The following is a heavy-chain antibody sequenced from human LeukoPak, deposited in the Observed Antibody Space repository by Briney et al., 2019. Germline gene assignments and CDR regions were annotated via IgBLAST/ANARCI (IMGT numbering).Heavy chain of an antibody. J-gene: IGHJ4*02. CDR2: IYYSGST. D-gene: IGHD3-9*01. V-gene: IGHV4-61*08. CDR1: GGSISSGDYY. Sequence: SETLSLTCTVSGGSISSGDYYWSWIRQPPGKGLEWIGYIYYSGSTNYNPSLKSRVTISVDTSKNQFSLKLSSVTAADTAVYYCARSPNILTGRYYFDYWGQGTLVTVSS. CDR3: ARSPNILTGRYYFDY.